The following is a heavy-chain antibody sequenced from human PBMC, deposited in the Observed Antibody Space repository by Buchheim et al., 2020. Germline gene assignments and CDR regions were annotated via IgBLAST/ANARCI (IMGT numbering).Heavy chain of an antibody. D-gene: IGHD3-3*02. Sequence: VQLRESGPGLLKPSETLSLTCAVYGGSFSGYYWSWIRQPPGKGLEWIGEINHSGSTNYNPSLKSRVTISVDTSKNQFSLKLSSVTAADTAVYYCARGSISSDWFDPWGQGTL. CDR1: GGSFSGYY. J-gene: IGHJ5*02. CDR2: INHSGST. V-gene: IGHV4-34*01. CDR3: ARGSISSDWFDP.